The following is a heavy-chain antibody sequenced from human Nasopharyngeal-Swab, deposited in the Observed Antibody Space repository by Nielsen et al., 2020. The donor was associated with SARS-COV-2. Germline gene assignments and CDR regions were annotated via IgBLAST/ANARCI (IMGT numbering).Heavy chain of an antibody. J-gene: IGHJ5*02. D-gene: IGHD3-3*01. CDR2: IYHSGST. CDR1: GYSISSGYY. CDR3: ARARDRVTIFGVVRDWFDP. V-gene: IGHV4-38-2*02. Sequence: SETLSLTCTVSGYSISSGYYWGWIRQHPGKGLEWIGNIYHSGSTFYNPSLKSRVTISVDTSKNQFSLKLSSVTAADTAGYYCARARDRVTIFGVVRDWFDPWGQGTLVTVSS.